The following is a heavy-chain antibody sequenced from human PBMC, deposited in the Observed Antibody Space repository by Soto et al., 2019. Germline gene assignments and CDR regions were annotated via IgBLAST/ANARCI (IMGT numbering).Heavy chain of an antibody. CDR2: IYYSGST. Sequence: QVQLQESGPGLVKPSETLSLTCTVSGGSISSYYWSWIRQPPGKGLEWIGYIYYSGSTNYNPTLRSRVTIAEDTSKNQFSLRMSSVTAADTAVYSCARRYGSCFDYWGQGTLVTVCS. CDR3: ARRYGSCFDY. D-gene: IGHD1-26*01. CDR1: GGSISSYY. V-gene: IGHV4-59*01. J-gene: IGHJ4*02.